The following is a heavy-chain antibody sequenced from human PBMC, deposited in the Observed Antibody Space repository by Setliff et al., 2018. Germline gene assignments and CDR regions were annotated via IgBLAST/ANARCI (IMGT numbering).Heavy chain of an antibody. CDR1: GGSITTSSYS. V-gene: IGHV4-39*07. D-gene: IGHD2-15*01. J-gene: IGHJ4*02. CDR3: ATTTLGRYCSGGNCYFGY. CDR2: INDRGST. Sequence: SETLSLTCTVSGGSITTSSYSWGWIRQSPGKGLEWIGEINDRGSTHYNPSLKSRVTISVDTSKNQFSLKLTSETAADTAVYYCATTTLGRYCSGGNCYFGYWGQGTLVTVSS.